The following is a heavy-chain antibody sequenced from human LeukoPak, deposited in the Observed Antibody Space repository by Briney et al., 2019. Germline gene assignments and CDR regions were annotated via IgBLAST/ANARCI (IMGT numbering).Heavy chain of an antibody. CDR3: AKVHGGSYLGDLFDF. J-gene: IGHJ4*02. V-gene: IGHV3-33*06. CDR1: GFTFSHYG. CDR2: IWDDGSKI. Sequence: GGSLRLSCAASGFTFSHYGMHWVRQAPGKGLEWVAVIWDDGSKIYYADSVKGRFTISRDNSKNTLFLQMNSLRAEDTAVYYCAKVHGGSYLGDLFDFWGQGTLVTVSP. D-gene: IGHD3-16*02.